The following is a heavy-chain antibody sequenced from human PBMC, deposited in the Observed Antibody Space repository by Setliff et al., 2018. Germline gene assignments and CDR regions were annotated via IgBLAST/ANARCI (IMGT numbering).Heavy chain of an antibody. CDR3: ERVGDHQTYSSGWYLDY. V-gene: IGHV4-38-2*01. D-gene: IGHD6-19*01. CDR1: GYSISSAYY. J-gene: IGHJ4*02. Sequence: SETLSLTCAVSGYSISSAYYWGCIRQPPGKGLEWIGSIHSGTTYYNPSLKSRVTISVDTSKNQFSLKLSSVTAADTAVDYCERVGDHQTYSSGWYLDYWGQGTLVTVSS. CDR2: IHSGTT.